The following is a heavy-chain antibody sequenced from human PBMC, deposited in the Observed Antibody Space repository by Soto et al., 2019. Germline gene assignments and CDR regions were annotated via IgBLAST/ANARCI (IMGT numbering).Heavy chain of an antibody. CDR3: AREYSGSWSLQDWYFDL. CDR2: IYYSGST. J-gene: IGHJ2*01. CDR1: GGSISSGGYY. V-gene: IGHV4-31*03. Sequence: QVQLQESGPGLVKPSQTLSLTCTVSGGSISSGGYYWSWIRQHPGKGLEWIGYIYYSGSTYYNPSHKSRVTISVDTSKNHFPLKLSSVTAADTAVYYCAREYSGSWSLQDWYFDLWGRGTLVTVSS. D-gene: IGHD6-13*01.